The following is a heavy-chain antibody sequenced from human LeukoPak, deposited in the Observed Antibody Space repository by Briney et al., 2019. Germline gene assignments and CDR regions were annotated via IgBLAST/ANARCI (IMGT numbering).Heavy chain of an antibody. D-gene: IGHD4-17*01. CDR1: GGSISSGGYY. CDR2: IYYSGST. V-gene: IGHV4-31*03. J-gene: IGHJ4*02. CDR3: AKVERPHDYGDYVDY. Sequence: SETLSLTCTVSGGSISSGGYYWSWIRQHPGKGLEWIGYIYYSGSTYYNPSLKSRVTISVDTSKNQFTLKLSSVTAEDTAVYYCAKVERPHDYGDYVDYWGQGTLVTVSS.